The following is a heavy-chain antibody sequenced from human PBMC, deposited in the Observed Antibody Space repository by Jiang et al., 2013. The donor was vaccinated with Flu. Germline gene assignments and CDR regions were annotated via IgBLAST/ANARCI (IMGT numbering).Heavy chain of an antibody. D-gene: IGHD2-21*02. CDR2: IHYSGTT. CDR3: ARSNYGDFGLDAFDV. V-gene: IGHV4-59*01. CDR1: GGSIGSYY. Sequence: GPGLVKPSETLSLTCTVSGGSIGSYYWSWIRQPPGKGLEWIAYIHYSGTTNYNPSVQSRVIISGGTSKNQFSLRVSSVTAADTAVYFCARSNYGDFGLDAFDVWGHGTMVTVSS. J-gene: IGHJ3*01.